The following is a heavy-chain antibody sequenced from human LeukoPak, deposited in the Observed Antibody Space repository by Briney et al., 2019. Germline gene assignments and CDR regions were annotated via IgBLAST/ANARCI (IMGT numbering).Heavy chain of an antibody. CDR3: ARSRITIFGVYDY. Sequence: PGGSLRLSCGASGFTFSDYYMSWIRQAPGKGLEWVSYNSSSGSTISYADSVKGRFTISRDNAKNSLYLQMNSLRAEDTAVYYCARSRITIFGVYDYWGQGTLVTVSS. CDR1: GFTFSDYY. J-gene: IGHJ4*02. V-gene: IGHV3-11*01. D-gene: IGHD3-3*01. CDR2: NSSSGSTI.